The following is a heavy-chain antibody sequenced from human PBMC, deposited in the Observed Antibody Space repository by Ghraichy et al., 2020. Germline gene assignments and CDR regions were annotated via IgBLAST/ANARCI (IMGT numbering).Heavy chain of an antibody. J-gene: IGHJ6*03. CDR1: GGSVSSGSYY. Sequence: ESLNISCTVSGGSVSSGSYYWSWIRQPPGKGLEWIGYIYYSGSTNYNPSLKSRVTISVDTSKNQFSLKLSSVTAADTAMYYCARADLVVVPAAMGDYYYYMDVWGKGTTVTVSS. CDR3: ARADLVVVPAAMGDYYYYMDV. D-gene: IGHD2-2*01. V-gene: IGHV4-61*01. CDR2: IYYSGST.